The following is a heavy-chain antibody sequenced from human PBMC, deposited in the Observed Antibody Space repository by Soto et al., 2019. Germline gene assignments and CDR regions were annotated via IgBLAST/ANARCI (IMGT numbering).Heavy chain of an antibody. CDR1: GFTFSSNW. CDR2: INTDGSEI. V-gene: IGHV3-74*01. J-gene: IGHJ4*02. Sequence: PGGSLRLSCAASGFTFSSNWMHWVRQVPGKGLVWVSRINTDGSEIDYADSVKGRFTISRDNAKNSLYLQMNSLRAEDTAVYYCAKGELGDYWGQGTLVTVSS. CDR3: AKGELGDY. D-gene: IGHD3-10*01.